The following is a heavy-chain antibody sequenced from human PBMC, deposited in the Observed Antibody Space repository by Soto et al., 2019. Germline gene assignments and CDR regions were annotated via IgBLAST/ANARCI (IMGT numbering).Heavy chain of an antibody. CDR2: IYYSGST. Sequence: PSETLSLTCTVSCGSVSSGSYYWSWIRQPPGKGLEWIGYIYYSGSTHYNPSLKSRVTISVDRSKNQFSLKLSSVTAADTAVYYCARGGRYYDILTGYHYGMDVWGQGTTVTVSS. V-gene: IGHV4-61*01. CDR1: CGSVSSGSYY. J-gene: IGHJ6*02. D-gene: IGHD3-9*01. CDR3: ARGGRYYDILTGYHYGMDV.